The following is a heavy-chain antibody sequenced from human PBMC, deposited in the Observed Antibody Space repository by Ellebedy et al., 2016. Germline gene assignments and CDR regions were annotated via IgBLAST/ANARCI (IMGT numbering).Heavy chain of an antibody. J-gene: IGHJ6*02. Sequence: SETLSLXCTVSGGSISSYYWSWIRQPPGKGLEWIGYIYYSGSTNYNPSLKSRVTISVDTSKNQFSLKLSSVTAADTAVYYCARALGYCSGGSCYAESYYSGMDVWGQGTTVTVSS. CDR1: GGSISSYY. CDR2: IYYSGST. V-gene: IGHV4-59*01. D-gene: IGHD2-15*01. CDR3: ARALGYCSGGSCYAESYYSGMDV.